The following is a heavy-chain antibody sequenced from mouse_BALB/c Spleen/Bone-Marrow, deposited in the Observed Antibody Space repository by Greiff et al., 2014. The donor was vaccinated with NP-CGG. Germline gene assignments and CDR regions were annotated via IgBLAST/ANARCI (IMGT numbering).Heavy chain of an antibody. J-gene: IGHJ4*01. V-gene: IGHV1S22*01. CDR2: IYPDSGST. Sequence: LQQSGSELVRPGGSVKLTCKASGHTFTNYWVHWVKQRPGQGLEWIGNIYPDSGSTNYDEKFKRKATLTVDTSSTTAYMQLSSLTTEDSAVYYCTRDKATPYYAMDYWGQGTSVTVSS. CDR1: GHTFTNYW. CDR3: TRDKATPYYAMDY. D-gene: IGHD6-1*01.